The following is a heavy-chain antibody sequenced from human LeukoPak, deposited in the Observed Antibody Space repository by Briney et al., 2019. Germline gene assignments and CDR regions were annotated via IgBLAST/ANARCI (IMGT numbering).Heavy chain of an antibody. CDR2: IYHSAST. J-gene: IGHJ4*02. D-gene: IGHD4-17*01. CDR1: SGSISGYY. CDR3: ARGGDYGDY. V-gene: IGHV4-59*01. Sequence: SETLSLTSTVSSGSISGYYWSWIRQPPGKGLEWIAYIYHSASTNYNPSLKSRVTISVDTSKNQFSLRLSSMTAADTAVYYCARGGDYGDYWGQGTLVTVSS.